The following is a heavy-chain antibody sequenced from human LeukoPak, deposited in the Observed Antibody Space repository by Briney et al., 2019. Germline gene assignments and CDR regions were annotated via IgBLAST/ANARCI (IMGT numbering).Heavy chain of an antibody. Sequence: EAGESLRLSCAASGFTFSSYSMNWVRQAPGKGLEWVSSISSSSSYIYYADSVEGRFTISRDNAKNSLYLQMNSLRAEDTAVYYCARELADRDYDSSGYYRYFDYWGQGTLVTVSS. D-gene: IGHD3-22*01. CDR2: ISSSSSYI. CDR1: GFTFSSYS. J-gene: IGHJ4*02. V-gene: IGHV3-21*04. CDR3: ARELADRDYDSSGYYRYFDY.